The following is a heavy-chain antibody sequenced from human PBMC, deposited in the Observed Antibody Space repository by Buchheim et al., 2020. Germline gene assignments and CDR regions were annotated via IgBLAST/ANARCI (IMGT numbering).Heavy chain of an antibody. CDR3: ARGRSMLATVTNDYIYYYDMDV. Sequence: QVQLVESGGGVVQPGRSLRLSCAASGFTFSSFAMHWVRQAPGKGLEWVAVISYDGSNKYYADSVKGRFTISRDNSKNTLHLQMNSLRAEDTAVYYCARGRSMLATVTNDYIYYYDMDVWGQGTT. D-gene: IGHD4-17*01. J-gene: IGHJ6*02. CDR2: ISYDGSNK. CDR1: GFTFSSFA. V-gene: IGHV3-30-3*01.